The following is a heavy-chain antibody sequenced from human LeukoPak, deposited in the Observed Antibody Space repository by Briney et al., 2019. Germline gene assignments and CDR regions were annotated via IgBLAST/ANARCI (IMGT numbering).Heavy chain of an antibody. CDR2: ISYDGSNK. Sequence: GGSLRLSCAASGFTFSSYGMHWVHQAPGKGLEWVAVISYDGSNKYYADSVKGRFTISRDNSKNTLYLQMNSLRAEDTAVYYCAKDLTPISSRLGYCSGGSCREGDYWGQGTLVTVSS. D-gene: IGHD2-15*01. V-gene: IGHV3-30*18. CDR3: AKDLTPISSRLGYCSGGSCREGDY. CDR1: GFTFSSYG. J-gene: IGHJ4*02.